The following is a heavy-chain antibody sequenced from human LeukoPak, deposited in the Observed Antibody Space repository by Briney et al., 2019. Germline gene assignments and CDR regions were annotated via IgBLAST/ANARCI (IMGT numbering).Heavy chain of an antibody. Sequence: PSETLSLTCAVYGGSFSGYYWSWIRQPPGKGLEWIGEINHSGSTNYNPSLKSRVTISVDTSKNQFSLKLSSVTAADTAVYYCARQSGRYSLDYWGQGTLVTVSS. CDR1: GGSFSGYY. CDR3: ARQSGRYSLDY. J-gene: IGHJ4*02. V-gene: IGHV4-34*01. D-gene: IGHD3-10*01. CDR2: INHSGST.